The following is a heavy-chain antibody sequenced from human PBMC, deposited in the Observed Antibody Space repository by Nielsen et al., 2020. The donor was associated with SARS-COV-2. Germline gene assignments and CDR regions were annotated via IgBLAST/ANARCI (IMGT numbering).Heavy chain of an antibody. CDR1: GFTFRRFG. J-gene: IGHJ6*04. D-gene: IGHD5-12*01. CDR2: ISYDGSDI. V-gene: IGHV3-30*18. Sequence: GGSLRLSCAASGFTFRRFGMHWVRQAPDKGLKWVALISYDGSDIYYGDSVKGRFTISRDNSKDTLYLQMNYLRAEDTAVYYCAKGPQIVATTTDNLEVWGKGTTVIVSS. CDR3: AKGPQIVATTTDNLEV.